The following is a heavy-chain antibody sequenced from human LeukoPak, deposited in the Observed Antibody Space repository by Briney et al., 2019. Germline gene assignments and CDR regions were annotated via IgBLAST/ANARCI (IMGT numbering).Heavy chain of an antibody. CDR2: VYYSGST. CDR1: GGSISSSSHY. V-gene: IGHV4-39*07. CDR3: SRESGAFCPFGY. Sequence: SETLSLTCTVSGGSISSSSHYWGWIRQPPGKGLEWIGSVYYSGSTYYNPSLKSRVTISVDTSKNQFSLKLTSVTAADTAIYYCSRESGAFCPFGYWGQGTLVIVPS. D-gene: IGHD1-26*01. J-gene: IGHJ4*02.